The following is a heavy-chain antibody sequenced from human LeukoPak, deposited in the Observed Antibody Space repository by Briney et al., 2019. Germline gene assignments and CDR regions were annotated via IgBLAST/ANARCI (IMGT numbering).Heavy chain of an antibody. Sequence: GRSLRLSCEAYGFTFSSYWVSCVRQAAGRVREWVANIKQDGSEKYYVDCVKVRFPIYRDNAKDSLYLQMNSLRAEDTAVYYCARDLGVVIAHYYYYYMDVWGKGTTVTVSS. J-gene: IGHJ6*03. CDR3: ARDLGVVIAHYYYYYMDV. CDR2: IKQDGSEK. D-gene: IGHD3-22*01. CDR1: GFTFSSYW. V-gene: IGHV3-7*01.